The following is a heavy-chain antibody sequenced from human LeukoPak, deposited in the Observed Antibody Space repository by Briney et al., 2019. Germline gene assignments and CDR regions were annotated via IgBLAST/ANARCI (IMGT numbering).Heavy chain of an antibody. V-gene: IGHV4-59*01. D-gene: IGHD1-1*01. Sequence: SETLSLTCNVSGGAFNSYYWSWIRQTPGKGLEWIGYISHSGNIDYAPSLKSRVTMSLDTSKNQFSLKLSSVTAADTAVYYCARALYNWNDRCAFDIWGQGTMVTVSS. CDR2: ISHSGNI. CDR1: GGAFNSYY. CDR3: ARALYNWNDRCAFDI. J-gene: IGHJ3*02.